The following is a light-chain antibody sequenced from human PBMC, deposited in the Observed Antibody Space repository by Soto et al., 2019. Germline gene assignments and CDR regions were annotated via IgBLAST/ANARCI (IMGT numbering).Light chain of an antibody. CDR1: QSVSSN. CDR3: QQYGSSPPFT. V-gene: IGKV3-20*01. CDR2: GAS. Sequence: EIVMTQSPATLSVSPGERATLSRRASQSVSSNLAWYQQKPGQAPRLLIYGASSRATGIPDRFSGSGSGTDFTLTISRLEPEDFAVYYCQQYGSSPPFTFGPGTKVDIK. J-gene: IGKJ3*01.